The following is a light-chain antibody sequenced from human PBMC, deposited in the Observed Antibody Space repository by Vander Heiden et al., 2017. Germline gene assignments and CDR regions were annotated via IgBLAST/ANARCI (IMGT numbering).Light chain of an antibody. CDR1: SSDVGVYNF. CDR2: DVS. V-gene: IGLV2-14*03. Sequence: QSALTPPASGAGFPGQSITISCTGTSSDVGVYNFVSWYQQHPGKAPKLMIFDVSNRPSGVSNRFSGSKSGNTASLTISGLQTEDEADYYCSSYTSSSTYVFGTGTKVTVL. J-gene: IGLJ1*01. CDR3: SSYTSSSTYV.